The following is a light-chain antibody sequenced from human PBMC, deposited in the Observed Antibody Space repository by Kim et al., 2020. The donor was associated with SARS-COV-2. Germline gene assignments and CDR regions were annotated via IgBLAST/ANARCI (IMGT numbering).Light chain of an antibody. V-gene: IGKV3-15*01. CDR3: QQYYNWPKT. Sequence: EIVMTQSPATLSVSPGERATLSCRASRSVTSSLAWYQQKPGQAPRLLIYGASTRATGIPARFSGSGSGTEFTLTISSLQSEDFAVYYCQQYYNWPKTFGQGTKVDIK. J-gene: IGKJ1*01. CDR1: RSVTSS. CDR2: GAS.